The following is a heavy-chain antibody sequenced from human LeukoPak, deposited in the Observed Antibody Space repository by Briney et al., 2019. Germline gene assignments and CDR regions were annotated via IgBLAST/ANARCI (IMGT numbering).Heavy chain of an antibody. CDR2: IKQDGSEK. D-gene: IGHD6-13*01. J-gene: IGHJ4*02. Sequence: GGSLRLSCAASGFTSSDYWMHWVRQAPGKGLEWVANIKQDGSEKNYVASVKGRFTISRDNAKNSLYLRMNSLRAEDTALYYCARGRWAPFDCWGQGTLVTVSS. CDR1: GFTSSDYW. V-gene: IGHV3-7*01. CDR3: ARGRWAPFDC.